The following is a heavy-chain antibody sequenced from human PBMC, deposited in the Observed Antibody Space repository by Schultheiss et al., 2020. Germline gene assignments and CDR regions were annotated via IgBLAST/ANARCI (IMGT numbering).Heavy chain of an antibody. CDR2: LYTSGNT. V-gene: IGHV4-59*10. CDR1: GGSFSGYY. Sequence: SETLSLTCAVYGGSFSGYYWSWIRQPAGKGLEWIGRLYTSGNTSYKSSLKSRVTMSVDTSKNQFYLKLTSVTAADTAVYYCTRGAFGDYDYWGQGTLVTVSS. D-gene: IGHD3-16*01. CDR3: TRGAFGDYDY. J-gene: IGHJ4*02.